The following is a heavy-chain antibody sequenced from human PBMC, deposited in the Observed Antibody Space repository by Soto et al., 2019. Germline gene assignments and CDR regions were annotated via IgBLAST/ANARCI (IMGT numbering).Heavy chain of an antibody. Sequence: ASVKVSCKASGYTFTSYAMHWVRQAPGKRLEWMGCINAEDGNTKYAQKFQGRVTMTEDTSTDTAYMELSSLRSEDTAVYYCATYTGPFDYWGQGTLVTVSS. CDR3: ATYTGPFDY. J-gene: IGHJ4*02. CDR1: GYTFTSYA. CDR2: INAEDGNT. V-gene: IGHV1-24*01. D-gene: IGHD1-1*01.